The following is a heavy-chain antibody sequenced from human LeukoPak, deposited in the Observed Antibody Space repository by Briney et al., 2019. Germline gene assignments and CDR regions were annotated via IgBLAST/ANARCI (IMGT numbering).Heavy chain of an antibody. D-gene: IGHD6-13*01. J-gene: IGHJ4*02. V-gene: IGHV3-30*18. CDR1: GFTFSNYG. CDR2: ISNDGSNN. Sequence: PGGSLRLSCAASGFTFSNYGLHWVRQAPGKGLEWVALISNDGSNNNYADSVKGRFTISRDNSKNTLYLQMNSLRAEDTAVYYCAKDSSSSWFGGDSKWGQGTLVTVSS. CDR3: AKDSSSSWFGGDSK.